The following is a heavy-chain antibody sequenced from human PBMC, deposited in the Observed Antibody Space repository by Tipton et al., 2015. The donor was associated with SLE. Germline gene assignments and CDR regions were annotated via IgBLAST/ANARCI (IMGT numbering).Heavy chain of an antibody. V-gene: IGHV4-34*01. D-gene: IGHD3-10*01. CDR3: ARMSYYGSLYYYYGMDV. CDR1: GGSFSGYY. J-gene: IGHJ6*02. CDR2: INHSGST. Sequence: TLSLTCAVYGGSFSGYYWSWIRQPPGKGLEWIGEINHSGSTNYNPSLKSRVTISVDTSKNQFSLKLSSVTAAGTAVYYCARMSYYGSLYYYYGMDVWGQGTTVTVSS.